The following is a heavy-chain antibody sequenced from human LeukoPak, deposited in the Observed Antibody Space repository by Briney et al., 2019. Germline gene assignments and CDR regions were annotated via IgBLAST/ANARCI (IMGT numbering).Heavy chain of an antibody. CDR2: ISGSGGKT. V-gene: IGHV3-23*01. Sequence: GGSLRLSCAASAFTFSSYAMSWVRQAPGKGLEWVSAISGSGGKTYYADSVKGRFTISRDNSRNTLYLRMNSLRAGDTAIYYCAKETARPAGVFDYWGQGTLVAVSS. J-gene: IGHJ4*02. CDR3: AKETARPAGVFDY. D-gene: IGHD1-14*01. CDR1: AFTFSSYA.